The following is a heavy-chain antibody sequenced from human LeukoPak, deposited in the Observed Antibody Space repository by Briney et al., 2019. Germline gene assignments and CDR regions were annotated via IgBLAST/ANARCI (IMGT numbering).Heavy chain of an antibody. J-gene: IGHJ3*01. CDR2: ISSSSSYI. Sequence: GGSLRLSCAASGFTFSSYSMNWVRQAPGKGLEWVSSISSSSSYIYYADSVKGRFTISRDNAKDSLFLQMNSLRAEDTAVYFCARSFLMSFGELLSGGFDVWGQGAM. CDR1: GFTFSSYS. D-gene: IGHD3-10*01. V-gene: IGHV3-21*01. CDR3: ARSFLMSFGELLSGGFDV.